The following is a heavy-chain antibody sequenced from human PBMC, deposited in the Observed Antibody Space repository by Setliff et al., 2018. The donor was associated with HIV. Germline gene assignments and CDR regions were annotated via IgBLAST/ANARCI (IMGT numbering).Heavy chain of an antibody. CDR2: FDPEDGET. J-gene: IGHJ1*01. D-gene: IGHD6-13*01. Sequence: EASVKGSCKISGYTLTELSIHWVRQAPGKGLEWMANFDPEDGETFYAQKFQGRLTMTEDKSTDTAYMELSSLRSDETAMYYCATDPGYSSTWYSESFQPCGQGTVVPVSS. V-gene: IGHV1-24*01. CDR3: ATDPGYSSTWYSESFQP. CDR1: GYTLTELS.